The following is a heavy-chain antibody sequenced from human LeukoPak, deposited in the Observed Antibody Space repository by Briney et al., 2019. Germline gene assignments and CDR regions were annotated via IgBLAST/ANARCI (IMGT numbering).Heavy chain of an antibody. CDR2: IRYNGAST. V-gene: IGHV3-23*01. J-gene: IGHJ4*02. CDR3: AKSYSGYDFDY. CDR1: GFTFSNDD. Sequence: PGGSLRLSCAASGFTFSNDDMNWVRQAPGKGLEWVSGIRYNGASTYYAGSVKGRFTISRDNSKNTLSLQMNSLRAEDTAVYYCAKSYSGYDFDYWGQGTLVTVSS. D-gene: IGHD5-12*01.